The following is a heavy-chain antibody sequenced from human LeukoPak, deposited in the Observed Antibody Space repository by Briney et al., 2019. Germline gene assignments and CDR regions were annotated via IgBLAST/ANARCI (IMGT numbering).Heavy chain of an antibody. CDR3: ARGGGDYGDYVDWFDP. CDR1: GYTFTSYA. Sequence: GASVKVSCKASGYTFTSYAMHWVRQAPGQRLEWMGWINAGNGNTKYSQKFQGRVTITADESTSTAYMELSSLRSEDTAVYYCARGGGDYGDYVDWFDPWGQGTLVTVSS. V-gene: IGHV1-3*01. J-gene: IGHJ5*02. CDR2: INAGNGNT. D-gene: IGHD4-17*01.